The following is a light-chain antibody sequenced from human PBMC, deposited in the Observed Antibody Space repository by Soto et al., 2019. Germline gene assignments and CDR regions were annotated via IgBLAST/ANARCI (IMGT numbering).Light chain of an antibody. CDR1: GSSIGTNT. V-gene: IGLV1-44*01. CDR3: AAWDGSLNNVL. Sequence: QSVLTQPPSASGTPGQRVIISCSGSGSSIGTNTVNWYRQLPGTAPKLLIYGNNQRPSGVPDRFSGSKSGTSASLAISGLQYEDEADYYCAAWDGSLNNVLFGAGTKVTVL. CDR2: GNN. J-gene: IGLJ1*01.